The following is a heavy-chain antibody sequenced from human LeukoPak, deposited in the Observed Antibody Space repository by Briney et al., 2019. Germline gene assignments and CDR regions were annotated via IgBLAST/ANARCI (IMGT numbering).Heavy chain of an antibody. D-gene: IGHD5-12*01. CDR3: AGISGYDYRSFDY. J-gene: IGHJ4*02. CDR1: GYTFTSYY. Sequence: GASVKVSFTASGYTFTSYYMHWVRQAPGQGGEWMGIINPSGGSTSYAQKFQGRGTITRDTSTSTVYMELSSLRSEDTAVYYCAGISGYDYRSFDYWGQGTLVTVSS. CDR2: INPSGGST. V-gene: IGHV1-46*01.